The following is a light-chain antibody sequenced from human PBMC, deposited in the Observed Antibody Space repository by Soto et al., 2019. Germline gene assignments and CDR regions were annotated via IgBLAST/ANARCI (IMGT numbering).Light chain of an antibody. J-gene: IGLJ2*01. CDR2: EVS. Sequence: QSVLTQPASVSGSPGQSITISCTGTTNDVGGYKYVSWYQQHPGKAPQLMIYEVSNRPSGVSNRFSGSKSGNTASLTISGLQAEDEADYYCSSYTSSSYVVFGGGTQLT. V-gene: IGLV2-14*01. CDR1: TNDVGGYKY. CDR3: SSYTSSSYVV.